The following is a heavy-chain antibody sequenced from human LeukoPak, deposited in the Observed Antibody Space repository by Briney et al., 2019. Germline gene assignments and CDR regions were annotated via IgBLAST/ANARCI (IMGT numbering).Heavy chain of an antibody. Sequence: SETLSLTCTVSGGSISSSSYYWGWIRQPPGKGLEWIGSIYYSGSTYYNPSLKSRVTISVDTSKNQFSLKLSPVTAADTAVYYCARGEGHYYDSSGYGVFDYWGQGTLVTVSS. CDR3: ARGEGHYYDSSGYGVFDY. D-gene: IGHD3-22*01. CDR1: GGSISSSSYY. V-gene: IGHV4-39*07. CDR2: IYYSGST. J-gene: IGHJ4*02.